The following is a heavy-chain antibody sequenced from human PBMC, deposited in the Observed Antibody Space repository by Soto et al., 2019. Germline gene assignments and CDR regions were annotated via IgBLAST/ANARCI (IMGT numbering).Heavy chain of an antibody. J-gene: IGHJ6*02. CDR1: GFTFSSYG. CDR2: IWYDGSNK. V-gene: IGHV3-33*01. Sequence: GGSLRLSCAASGFTFSSYGMHWVRQAPGKGLEWVAVIWYDGSNKYYADSVKGRFTISRDNSKNSLYLQMNSLRAEDTAVYYCARDKWGGWYYYYGMDVWGQGTTVTVSS. CDR3: ARDKWGGWYYYYGMDV. D-gene: IGHD6-19*01.